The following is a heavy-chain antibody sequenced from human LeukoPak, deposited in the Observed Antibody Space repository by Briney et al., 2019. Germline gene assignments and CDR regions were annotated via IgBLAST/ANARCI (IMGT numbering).Heavy chain of an antibody. CDR2: ISGSGGST. CDR3: ARVLAVAGTYFDY. CDR1: GFTFSSYA. V-gene: IGHV3-23*01. Sequence: GGSLRLSCAASGFTFSSYAMSWVRQAPGKGLEWVSAISGSGGSTYYADSVKGRFTISRDNSKNTLYLQMSSLRAEDTAVYYCARVLAVAGTYFDYWGQGTLVTVSS. D-gene: IGHD6-19*01. J-gene: IGHJ4*02.